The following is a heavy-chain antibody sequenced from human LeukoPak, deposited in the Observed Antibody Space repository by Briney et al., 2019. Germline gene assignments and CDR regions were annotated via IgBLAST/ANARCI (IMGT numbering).Heavy chain of an antibody. J-gene: IGHJ4*02. D-gene: IGHD2-2*01. Sequence: GGSLRLSCVVSGFTFSNYAMSWVRQAPGKGLEWVAGISASGGDTFHADSVKGRFTISRDNSMNTLYLQMNSLRAEDTAVYYCAKDLNTISPPGWGQGTLVTVSS. CDR3: AKDLNTISPPG. CDR2: ISASGGDT. V-gene: IGHV3-23*01. CDR1: GFTFSNYA.